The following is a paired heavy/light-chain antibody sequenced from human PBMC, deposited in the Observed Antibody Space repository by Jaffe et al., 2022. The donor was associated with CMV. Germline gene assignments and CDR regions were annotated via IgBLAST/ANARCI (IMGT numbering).Light chain of an antibody. CDR3: QQYSGYPLT. CDR1: QGISNY. Sequence: DIQMTQSPSSLSASVGDRVTITCRASQGISNYLAWFQQKPGKAPKSLIYAASSLHSGVPSKFSGSGSGTDFTLTISSLQPEDFASYYCQQYSGYPLTFGGGTKLEIK. CDR2: AAS. V-gene: IGKV1-16*02. J-gene: IGKJ4*01.
Heavy chain of an antibody. V-gene: IGHV3-23*01. J-gene: IGHJ4*02. CDR3: AKRFSGNYRELDY. CDR2: ISGSGDNT. Sequence: EVQLLESGGGLVQPGGSLRLSCAASGFTFSSYAMSWVRQAPGKGLEWVSGISGSGDNTYYADSVKGRFTISRDNSKNTLYLQMNSLRAEDTARYYCAKRFSGNYRELDYWGQGTLVTVSS. CDR1: GFTFSSYA. D-gene: IGHD1-26*01.